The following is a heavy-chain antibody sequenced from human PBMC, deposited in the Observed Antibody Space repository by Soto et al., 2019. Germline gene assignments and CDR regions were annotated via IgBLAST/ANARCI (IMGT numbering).Heavy chain of an antibody. V-gene: IGHV3-23*01. CDR3: AKFGLRFLEWLLWFDY. CDR2: ISGSGGST. Sequence: PWGSLRLSCAASGFTFISYAMIFFRHSPCKWLEWVSAISGSGGSTYYADSVKGRFTISRDNSKNTLYLQMNSLRAEDTAVYYCAKFGLRFLEWLLWFDYWGQGTLVTVSS. J-gene: IGHJ4*02. D-gene: IGHD3-3*01. CDR1: GFTFISYA.